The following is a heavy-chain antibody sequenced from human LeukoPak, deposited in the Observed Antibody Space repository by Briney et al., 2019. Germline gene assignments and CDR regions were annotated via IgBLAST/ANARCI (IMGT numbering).Heavy chain of an antibody. J-gene: IGHJ4*02. D-gene: IGHD1-26*01. Sequence: PGGSLRLSCAASGFTVSSNYMSWVRQAPGKGLEWVGRIKSKTDGGTTDYAAPVKGRFTISRDDSKSTLYLQMNSLKTEDTAVYYCTTEEPVLVNGAYDYWGQGTLVTVSS. V-gene: IGHV3-15*01. CDR3: TTEEPVLVNGAYDY. CDR1: GFTVSSNY. CDR2: IKSKTDGGTT.